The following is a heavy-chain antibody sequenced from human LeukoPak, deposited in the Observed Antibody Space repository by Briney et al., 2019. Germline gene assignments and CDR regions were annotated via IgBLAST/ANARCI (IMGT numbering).Heavy chain of an antibody. CDR2: INHSGST. D-gene: IGHD2-2*01. J-gene: IGHJ5*02. CDR3: ARAEQDIVVVPALFDP. CDR1: GGSFSGYY. Sequence: SETLSLTCAVYGGSFSGYYWSWIRQPPGKGLEWIGEINHSGSTNYNPSLKSRVTISVDTSKNQFSLKLSSVTAADTAVYYCARAEQDIVVVPALFDPWGQGTLVTVSS. V-gene: IGHV4-34*01.